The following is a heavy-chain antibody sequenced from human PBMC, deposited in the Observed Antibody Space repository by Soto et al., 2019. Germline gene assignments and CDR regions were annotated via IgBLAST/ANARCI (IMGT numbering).Heavy chain of an antibody. CDR3: ARDKGDGYNLKLYYYDY. CDR1: GFTFSSYS. J-gene: IGHJ4*02. V-gene: IGHV3-21*01. D-gene: IGHD5-12*01. CDR2: ISSSSSYI. Sequence: GGSLRLSCAASGFTFSSYSMNWVRQAPGKGLEWVSSISSSSSYIYYADPVKGRFTISRDNAKNSLYLQMNSLRAEDTAVYYCARDKGDGYNLKLYYYDYWGQGTLVTVSS.